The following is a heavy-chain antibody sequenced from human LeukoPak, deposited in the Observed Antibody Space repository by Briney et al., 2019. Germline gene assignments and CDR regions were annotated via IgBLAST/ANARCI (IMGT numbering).Heavy chain of an antibody. CDR1: GFTFSSYS. J-gene: IGHJ6*02. CDR2: ISSSSSYI. D-gene: IGHD3-10*01. CDR3: AREGLIWFGELLYLTYGMDV. V-gene: IGHV3-21*01. Sequence: KAGGSLRLSCAASGFTFSSYSMNWVRQAPGKGLEWVSSISSSSSYIYYADSVKGRFTISRDNAKNSLYLQMNSLRAEDTAVYYCAREGLIWFGELLYLTYGMDVWGQGTTVTVSS.